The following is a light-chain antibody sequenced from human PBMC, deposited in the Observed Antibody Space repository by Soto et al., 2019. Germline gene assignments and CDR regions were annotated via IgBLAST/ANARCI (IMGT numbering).Light chain of an antibody. CDR2: ASS. V-gene: IGKV1-6*01. Sequence: AIQMTQSPSSLSASVGDRVNITCRASQGIRNDLAWYQQRPGAAPKLLIFASSNLQTGVPSRFRGSGSGTDFTLTISSLLPDDFATYYGLQDYNYPRTFGQGTKVEI. J-gene: IGKJ1*01. CDR1: QGIRND. CDR3: LQDYNYPRT.